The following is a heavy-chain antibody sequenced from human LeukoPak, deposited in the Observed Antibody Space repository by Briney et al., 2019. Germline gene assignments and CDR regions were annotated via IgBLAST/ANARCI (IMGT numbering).Heavy chain of an antibody. CDR2: IRSKTDGGTT. J-gene: IGHJ4*02. Sequence: GGSLRLSCAASGFFVSNAWMTWVRQAPGKGLEWVGRIRSKTDGGTTDYAAPVKGRFTISRDDSNNTLCLQMNSLKTEDTAVYYCTTGIRGDWGQGTLVTVSS. CDR1: GFFVSNAW. V-gene: IGHV3-15*01. D-gene: IGHD2/OR15-2a*01. CDR3: TTGIRGD.